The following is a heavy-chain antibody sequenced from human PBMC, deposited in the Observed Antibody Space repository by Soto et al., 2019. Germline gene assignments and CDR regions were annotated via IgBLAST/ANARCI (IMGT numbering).Heavy chain of an antibody. CDR1: GFSLSTSGVG. V-gene: IGHV2-5*02. J-gene: IGHJ1*01. CDR2: IYWDDDK. Sequence: QITLKESGPTLVKPTQTLTLTCTFSGFSLSTSGVGVGWIRQPPGKALEWLALIYWDDDKRYSPSLKSRLTITKDTSKNQVVLTMTNMDPVDTATYYCALLTYYYDSSGYYSSAEYFQHWGQGTLVPVSS. CDR3: ALLTYYYDSSGYYSSAEYFQH. D-gene: IGHD3-22*01.